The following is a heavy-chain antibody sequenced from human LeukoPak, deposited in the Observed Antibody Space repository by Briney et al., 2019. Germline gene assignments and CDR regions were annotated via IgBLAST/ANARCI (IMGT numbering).Heavy chain of an antibody. CDR3: ARDPKMGPDDY. CDR2: IIPILGIA. V-gene: IGHV1-69*04. D-gene: IGHD1-26*01. CDR1: GGTFSSYA. Sequence: ASVKVSCKASGGTFSSYAISWVRQAPGQGLEWMGRIIPILGIANYAQKFQGRVTITADKSTSTAYMELSSLRSEDTAVYYCARDPKMGPDDYWGQGTLVTVSS. J-gene: IGHJ4*02.